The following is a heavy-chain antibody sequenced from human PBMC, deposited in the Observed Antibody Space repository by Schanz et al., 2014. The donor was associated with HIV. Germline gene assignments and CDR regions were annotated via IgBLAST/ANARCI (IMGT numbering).Heavy chain of an antibody. CDR1: GYTFSSND. V-gene: IGHV1-8*02. CDR3: TRGARDCSNGVCGGTYFDY. Sequence: QVQLVQSGAGVKKPGASVRVSCKASGYTFSSNDINWVRQASGQGLGRVGWMNPRSGNTGYAQKFQGRVTLTRNPSLTTAYMELSSLTSDDTAVYYCTRGARDCSNGVCGGTYFDYWGQGTLVTVSS. J-gene: IGHJ4*02. CDR2: MNPRSGNT. D-gene: IGHD2-8*01.